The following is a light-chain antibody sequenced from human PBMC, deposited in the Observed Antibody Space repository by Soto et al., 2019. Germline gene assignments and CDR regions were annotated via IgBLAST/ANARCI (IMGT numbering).Light chain of an antibody. Sequence: EIVLTKSPATLSLSPGESATLSGRGSQSVSSYLAWYQQKPGQAPRLLIYDASNRATGIPARFSGSGSGTDFTLTISSLEPEDFAVYYCQQRSNWPPITVGQGTRLEIK. CDR2: DAS. V-gene: IGKV3-11*01. CDR3: QQRSNWPPIT. J-gene: IGKJ5*01. CDR1: QSVSSY.